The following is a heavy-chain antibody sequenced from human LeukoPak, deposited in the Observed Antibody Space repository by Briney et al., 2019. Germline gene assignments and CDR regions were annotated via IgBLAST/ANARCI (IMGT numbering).Heavy chain of an antibody. J-gene: IGHJ5*02. CDR2: INPNSGGT. V-gene: IGHV1-2*02. D-gene: IGHD3-10*01. CDR1: GYTFTGYY. Sequence: ASVKVSCKASGYTFTGYYMHWVRQAPGQGLEWMGWINPNSGGTNCAQKFQGRVTMTRDTSISTAYMELSRLRSDDTAVYYCARACITMVRGVIAWFDPWGQGTLVTVSS. CDR3: ARACITMVRGVIAWFDP.